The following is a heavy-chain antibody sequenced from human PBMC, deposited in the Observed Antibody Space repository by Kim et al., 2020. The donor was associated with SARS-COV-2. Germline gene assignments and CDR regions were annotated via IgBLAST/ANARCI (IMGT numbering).Heavy chain of an antibody. CDR2: INHSGST. J-gene: IGHJ4*02. CDR3: ARGLSVPDILTGYYNDY. CDR1: GGSFSGYY. D-gene: IGHD3-9*01. V-gene: IGHV4-34*01. Sequence: SETLSLTCAVYGGSFSGYYWSWIRQPPGKGLEWIGEINHSGSTNYNPSLKSRVTISVDTSKNQFSLKLSSVTAADTAVYYCARGLSVPDILTGYYNDYWGQGTLVTVSS.